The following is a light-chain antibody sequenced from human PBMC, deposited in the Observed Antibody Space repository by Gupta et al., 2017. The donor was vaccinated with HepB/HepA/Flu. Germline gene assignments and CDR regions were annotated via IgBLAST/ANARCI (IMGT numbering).Light chain of an antibody. CDR1: SSNIGAGSD. CDR3: QSYDSNLSGYVV. V-gene: IGLV1-40*01. CDR2: VNS. J-gene: IGLJ2*01. Sequence: QSVLTQPPSVSGAQGQRVTISCPGSSSNIGAGSDIHWYQQLPGTAPKLLIYVNSNRPSGVPDRFSGSKSGTSASLAITGLQAEDEADYYCQSYDSNLSGYVVFGGGTKLTVL.